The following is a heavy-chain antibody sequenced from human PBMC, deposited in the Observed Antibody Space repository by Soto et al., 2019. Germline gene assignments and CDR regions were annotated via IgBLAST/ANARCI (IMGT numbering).Heavy chain of an antibody. CDR1: GLTVSSYA. V-gene: IGHV3-53*01. CDR3: AKGWMDV. J-gene: IGHJ6*02. CDR2: IYASDST. Sequence: EVQLVESGGGLIQPGGSLRLSCAVSGLTVSSYAMSWVRQAPGEGLEWVSVIYASDSTHYADSVKGRFTISRDNSKNTLFLRMNSLRGEDTAVYYCAKGWMDVWGQGTTVTVS.